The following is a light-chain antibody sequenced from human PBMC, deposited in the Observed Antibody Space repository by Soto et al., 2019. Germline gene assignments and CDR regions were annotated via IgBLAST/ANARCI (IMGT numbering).Light chain of an antibody. CDR1: QSVRNN. V-gene: IGKV3-15*01. J-gene: IGKJ1*01. CDR2: GAS. Sequence: EIVMTQSPATLSVSPGERATVPCRASQSVRNNLAWYQQKPGQAPRLLIYGASTRATGIPARFSGSGYGTEFTLTISSLQSEDFAAYYCQKYGRSPWTFGQGTKVDIK. CDR3: QKYGRSPWT.